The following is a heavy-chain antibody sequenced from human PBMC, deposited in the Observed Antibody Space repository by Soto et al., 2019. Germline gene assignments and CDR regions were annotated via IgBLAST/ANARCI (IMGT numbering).Heavy chain of an antibody. V-gene: IGHV1-8*01. CDR1: GYTFTSYD. Sequence: QVQLVQSGAEVKKPGASVKVSCKASGYTFTSYDINWVRQATGQGLEWMGWMNPNSGNTGYAQKFQGRITMTTNTSITTAYMELSSLRSEDTAVYYCARGPYYYYYMDVWGKGTTVTVSS. CDR2: MNPNSGNT. CDR3: ARGPYYYYYMDV. J-gene: IGHJ6*03.